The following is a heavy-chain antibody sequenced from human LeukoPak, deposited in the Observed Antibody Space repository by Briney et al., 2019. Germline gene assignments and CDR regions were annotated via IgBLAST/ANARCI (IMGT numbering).Heavy chain of an antibody. J-gene: IGHJ4*02. D-gene: IGHD3-10*01. CDR1: GASISTSLYS. CDR2: VSYSGST. CDR3: ARRIGNYFYAGGEGF. V-gene: IGHV4-39*01. Sequence: SETPSLTCTVSGASISTSLYSWGWLRQPPGKGLEWIGSVSYSGSTFYNPSLMSRVTISVNTSKNQFSLKLSSVTAADTSVYYCARRIGNYFYAGGEGFWGQGALVTVSS.